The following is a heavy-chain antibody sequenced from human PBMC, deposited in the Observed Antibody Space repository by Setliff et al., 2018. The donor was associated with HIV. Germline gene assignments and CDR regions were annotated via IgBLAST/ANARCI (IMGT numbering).Heavy chain of an antibody. CDR3: ARRGDSYGLDPIYYYYYYMDV. CDR1: GYTFTSYG. CDR2: ITPFNGNT. D-gene: IGHD5-18*01. V-gene: IGHV1-18*01. Sequence: GPSVKVSCKASGYTFTSYGISWVRQAPGQGLEWMGWITPFNGNTNYAQKLQGRVTMTTDTSTSTAYMELRSLRSDDTAVYYCARRGDSYGLDPIYYYYYYMDVWGKGTTVTVSS. J-gene: IGHJ6*03.